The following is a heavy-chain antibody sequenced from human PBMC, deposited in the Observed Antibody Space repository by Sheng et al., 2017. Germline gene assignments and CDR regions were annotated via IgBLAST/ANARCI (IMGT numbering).Heavy chain of an antibody. CDR3: ARDLIQGSYATMVRGVLFYYYYGMDV. V-gene: IGHV3-30*04. CDR2: ISYDGSNK. CDR1: GFTFSSYA. J-gene: IGHJ6*02. D-gene: IGHD3-10*01. Sequence: QVQLVESGGGVVQPGRSLRLSCAASGFTFSSYAMHWVRQAPGKGLEWVAVISYDGSNKYYADSVKGRFTISRDNSKNTLYLQMNSLRAEDTAVYYCARDLIQGSYATMVRGVLFYYYYGMDVWGQGTTVTVSS.